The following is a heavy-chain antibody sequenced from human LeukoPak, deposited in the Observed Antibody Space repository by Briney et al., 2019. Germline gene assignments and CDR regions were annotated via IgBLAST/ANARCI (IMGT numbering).Heavy chain of an antibody. CDR1: GFTFSSYS. CDR2: ISSSSSYI. V-gene: IGHV3-21*01. CDR3: ARTPPPPQWLAYYYGMDV. J-gene: IGHJ6*02. D-gene: IGHD6-19*01. Sequence: PGGSLRLSCAASGFTFSSYSMNWVRQAPGKGLEWVSSISSSSSYIYYADSVKGRFTISRDNAKNSLYLQMNSLRAEDTAVYYCARTPPPPQWLAYYYGMDVWGQGTTVTVSS.